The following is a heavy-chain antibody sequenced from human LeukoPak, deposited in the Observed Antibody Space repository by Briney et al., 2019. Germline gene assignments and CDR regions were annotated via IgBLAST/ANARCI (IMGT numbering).Heavy chain of an antibody. J-gene: IGHJ4*02. V-gene: IGHV3-23*01. CDR3: ANNLVWGYSYGIAFDY. Sequence: GGSLRLSCAASAFTFSSYAMSWVRQAPGKGLEWVSAISGSGGSTYYADSVKGRFTISRDNSKNTLYLQMNSLRAEDTAVYYCANNLVWGYSYGIAFDYWGQGTLVTVSS. CDR1: AFTFSSYA. CDR2: ISGSGGST. D-gene: IGHD5-18*01.